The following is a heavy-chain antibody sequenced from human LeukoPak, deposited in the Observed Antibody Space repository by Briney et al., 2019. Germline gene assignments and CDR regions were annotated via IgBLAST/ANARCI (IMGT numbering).Heavy chain of an antibody. V-gene: IGHV3-74*01. Sequence: GGSLRLSCAASGFTFSSYWMHWVRQTPGKGLVWVSRINSDGSSTSYADSVKGRFTISRDNAKNTLYLQMNSLGAEDTAVYYCAREEDTGGYQLWGQGTLVTVSS. CDR3: AREEDTGGYQL. CDR1: GFTFSSYW. D-gene: IGHD2-8*02. CDR2: INSDGSST. J-gene: IGHJ4*02.